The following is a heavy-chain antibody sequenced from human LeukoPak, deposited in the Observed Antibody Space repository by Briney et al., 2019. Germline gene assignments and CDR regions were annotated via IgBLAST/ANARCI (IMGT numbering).Heavy chain of an antibody. CDR1: GGSISSDY. CDR2: TYYSGST. Sequence: TSETLSLTCTVSGGSISSDYWNWIRQPPGKGLEWIGFTYYSGSTSYNPSLKGRVTISIDTSKNQFSLKLSSVTSADTAVYYCATRPTPPYYYYYMDVWAKGTTVTVSS. J-gene: IGHJ6*03. CDR3: ATRPTPPYYYYYMDV. D-gene: IGHD4-23*01. V-gene: IGHV4-59*12.